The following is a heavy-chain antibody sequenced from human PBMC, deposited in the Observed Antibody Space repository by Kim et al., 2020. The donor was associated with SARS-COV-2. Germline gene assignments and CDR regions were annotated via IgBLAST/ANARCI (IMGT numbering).Heavy chain of an antibody. CDR3: ARSPYYDSSGGNFDY. Sequence: GGSLRLSCAASGFTFSSYAMHWVRQAPGKGLEWVAVISYDGSNKYYADSVKGRFTISRDNSKNTLYLQMNSLRAEDTAVYYCARSPYYDSSGGNFDYWGQGTLVTVSS. CDR2: ISYDGSNK. V-gene: IGHV3-30*04. J-gene: IGHJ4*02. D-gene: IGHD3-22*01. CDR1: GFTFSSYA.